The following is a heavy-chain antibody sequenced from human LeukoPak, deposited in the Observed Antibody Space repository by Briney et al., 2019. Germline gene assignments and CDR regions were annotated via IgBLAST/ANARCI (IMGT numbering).Heavy chain of an antibody. CDR2: ISSSSSHI. Sequence: GGSLRLSCVASGFTFSSYAMSWVRQAPGKGLEWVSSISSSSSHIHYADSVKGRFTISRDNAKNSLYLQMNSLRAEDTAVYYCARGANHPDYWGQGTLVTVSS. V-gene: IGHV3-21*01. CDR3: ARGANHPDY. J-gene: IGHJ4*02. D-gene: IGHD1-26*01. CDR1: GFTFSSYA.